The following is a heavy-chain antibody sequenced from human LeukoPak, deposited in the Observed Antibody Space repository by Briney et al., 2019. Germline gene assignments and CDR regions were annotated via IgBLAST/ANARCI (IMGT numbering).Heavy chain of an antibody. CDR3: AMAPYYDSSGYYLGYYFDY. J-gene: IGHJ4*02. CDR2: MNPNSANT. Sequence: ASVKVSCKASGYTFTSYDINWVRQATGQGLEWMGWMNPNSANTGYAQKFQGRVTITADKSTSTAYMELSSLRSEDTAVYYCAMAPYYDSSGYYLGYYFDYWGQGTLVTVSS. V-gene: IGHV1-8*03. D-gene: IGHD3-22*01. CDR1: GYTFTSYD.